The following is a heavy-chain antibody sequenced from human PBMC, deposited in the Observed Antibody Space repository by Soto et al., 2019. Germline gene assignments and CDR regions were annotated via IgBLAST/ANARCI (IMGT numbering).Heavy chain of an antibody. Sequence: ASVKVSCKASGYTFTSYGISWVRQAPGQGLEWMGWISAYNGNTNYAQKLQGRVTMTTDTSTSTAYMELRSLRSDDTAVYYCARAYCGGDCYSEGPDNWFDPWGQGTLVTVSS. CDR2: ISAYNGNT. CDR3: ARAYCGGDCYSEGPDNWFDP. CDR1: GYTFTSYG. V-gene: IGHV1-18*01. D-gene: IGHD2-21*02. J-gene: IGHJ5*02.